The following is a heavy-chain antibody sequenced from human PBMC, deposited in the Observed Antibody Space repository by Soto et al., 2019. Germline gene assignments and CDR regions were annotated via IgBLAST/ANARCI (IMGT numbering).Heavy chain of an antibody. V-gene: IGHV3-9*01. CDR1: GFTFDDYA. D-gene: IGHD2-2*01. J-gene: IGHJ6*02. CDR2: TSWNSGCI. CDR3: AKALPAAADYYYCMDV. Sequence: EVQLVESVGGLVKPGRSLRISCAASGFTFDDYAMHWVRQAPGKGLEWVSGTSWNSGCIGYADSVKGRFTISRDNAENSLYLQMNRLRADDTDLYYCAKALPAAADYYYCMDVWGQVTTVTVS.